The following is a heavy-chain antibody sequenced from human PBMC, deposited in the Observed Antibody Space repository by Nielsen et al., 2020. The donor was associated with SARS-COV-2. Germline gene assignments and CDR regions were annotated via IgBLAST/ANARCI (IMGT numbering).Heavy chain of an antibody. V-gene: IGHV1-69*02. CDR3: ASGHYVWGSYRHRGNWFDP. D-gene: IGHD3-16*02. CDR2: IIPILGIA. Sequence: SVKVSCKASGSTFSSYTISWVRQAPGQGLEWMGRIIPILGIANYAQKFQGRVTITADKSTSTAYMELSSLRSEDTAVYYCASGHYVWGSYRHRGNWFDPWGQGTLVTVSS. CDR1: GSTFSSYT. J-gene: IGHJ5*02.